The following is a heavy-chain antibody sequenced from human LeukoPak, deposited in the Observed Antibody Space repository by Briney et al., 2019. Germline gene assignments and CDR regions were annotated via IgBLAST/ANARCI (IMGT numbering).Heavy chain of an antibody. V-gene: IGHV1-2*02. CDR2: VNPNSGGT. Sequence: ASVKVSFKASGYTFPGYYMHWVRPAPGQGLGWMGWVNPNSGGTNYAQKFQGRVTMTRDTSISTAYMELSRLRSDDTAVYYCARDPLDSSSWYSYFDYWGQGTLVTVSS. D-gene: IGHD6-13*01. CDR1: GYTFPGYY. CDR3: ARDPLDSSSWYSYFDY. J-gene: IGHJ4*02.